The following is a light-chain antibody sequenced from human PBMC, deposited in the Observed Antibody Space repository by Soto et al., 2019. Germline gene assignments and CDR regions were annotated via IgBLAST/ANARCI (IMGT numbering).Light chain of an antibody. V-gene: IGKV3D-20*02. Sequence: EIVLTQSPGTLSLSPGERATLSCRASQSVSNNYLAWYQHKPGQAPRLLIYGASTRATGIPARFSGSGSGTEFTLTISSLQSEDFAVYYCQQRSYWSPITFGQGTRLEIK. CDR2: GAS. J-gene: IGKJ5*01. CDR1: QSVSNNY. CDR3: QQRSYWSPIT.